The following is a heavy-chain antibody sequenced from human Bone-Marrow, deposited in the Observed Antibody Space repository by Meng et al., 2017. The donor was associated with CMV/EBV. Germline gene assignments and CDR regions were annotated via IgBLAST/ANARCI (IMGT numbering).Heavy chain of an antibody. CDR2: IRSKAFGGTT. CDR1: GFTFSSYA. J-gene: IGHJ1*01. D-gene: IGHD3-22*01. V-gene: IGHV3-49*04. Sequence: GGSLRLSCAASGFTFSSYAMTWVRQAPGKGLEWVGFIRSKAFGGTTAYAASVKGRFTISRDDSKSIAYLQTNSLKTEDTAVYYCTRSYDSRGYYPGYFHHWGQGTLVTVSS. CDR3: TRSYDSRGYYPGYFHH.